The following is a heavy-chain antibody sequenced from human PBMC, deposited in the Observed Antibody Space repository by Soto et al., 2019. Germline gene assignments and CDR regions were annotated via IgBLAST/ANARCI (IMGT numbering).Heavy chain of an antibody. J-gene: IGHJ4*02. Sequence: GGSLRLSCAASEFTFSDHYMSWIRQAPGKGLEWVSYISDGGGYINYAGSVKGRFTISRDNAKNSLYLQMNSLRVEDTAVYYCARVHCWSGYSKTEVNFDYWGQGTQVTVYS. CDR3: ARVHCWSGYSKTEVNFDY. D-gene: IGHD3-3*02. CDR1: EFTFSDHY. CDR2: ISDGGGYI. V-gene: IGHV3-11*06.